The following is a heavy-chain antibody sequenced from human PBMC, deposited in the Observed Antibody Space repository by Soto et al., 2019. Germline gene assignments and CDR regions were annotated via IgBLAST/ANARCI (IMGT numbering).Heavy chain of an antibody. J-gene: IGHJ5*02. CDR2: ISSSSSYI. CDR3: ARSPTPNWFDP. Sequence: EVQLVESGGGLVKPGGSLRLSCAASGFTFSSYSMNWVRQAPGKGLEWVSSISSSSSYIYYADSVKGRFTISGDNAKNSLYLQMNSLRAEDTAVYYYARSPTPNWFDPWGQGTLVTVSS. CDR1: GFTFSSYS. V-gene: IGHV3-21*01.